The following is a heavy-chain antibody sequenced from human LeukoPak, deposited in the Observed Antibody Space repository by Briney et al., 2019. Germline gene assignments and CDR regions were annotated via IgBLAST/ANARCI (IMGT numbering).Heavy chain of an antibody. J-gene: IGHJ4*02. CDR1: GFTFSSYA. CDR3: ARDQGRYSSSWYLDY. D-gene: IGHD6-13*01. V-gene: IGHV3-30*14. Sequence: GGSLRLSCAASGFTFSSYAMHWVRQAPGKGLEWVAVISYDGSNKYYADSVKGRFTISRDNSKNTLYLQMNSLRAEDTAVYYCARDQGRYSSSWYLDYWGQGTLVTVSS. CDR2: ISYDGSNK.